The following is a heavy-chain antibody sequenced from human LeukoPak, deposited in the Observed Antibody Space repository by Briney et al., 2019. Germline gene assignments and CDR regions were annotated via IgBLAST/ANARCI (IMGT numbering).Heavy chain of an antibody. CDR2: IYTSGST. J-gene: IGHJ6*03. CDR3: VRDYSGYSYGLYYYYVDV. D-gene: IGHD5-18*01. CDR1: GGSISNYH. Sequence: SETLSLTCTVSGGSISNYHWSWIRQPAGKGLEWIGRIYTSGSTNYNPSLKGRVTMSVDTSKNQFSLILSSVTAADTAVYYCVRDYSGYSYGLYYYYVDVWGKGTTVTVSS. V-gene: IGHV4-4*07.